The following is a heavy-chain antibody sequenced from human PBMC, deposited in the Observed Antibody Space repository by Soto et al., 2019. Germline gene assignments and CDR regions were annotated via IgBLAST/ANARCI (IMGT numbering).Heavy chain of an antibody. CDR2: TYYRSKWYN. J-gene: IGHJ6*02. Sequence: PSQTLSLTCAISVDSVSSNSAAWNWIRQSPSRGLEWLGRTYYRSKWYNDYAVSVKSRITINPDTSKNQFSLQLNSVTPEDTAVYYCARDSGYGDYVVVLDYYYGMDVWGQGTTVTVSS. D-gene: IGHD4-17*01. CDR3: ARDSGYGDYVVVLDYYYGMDV. V-gene: IGHV6-1*01. CDR1: VDSVSSNSAA.